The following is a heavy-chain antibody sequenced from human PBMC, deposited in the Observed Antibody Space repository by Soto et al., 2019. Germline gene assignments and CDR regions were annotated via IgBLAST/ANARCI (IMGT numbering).Heavy chain of an antibody. CDR3: ATVPYYYDSSGYYYPRGHFYY. CDR1: GASMSSYY. Sequence: LTCIVSGASMSSYYWSWIRQPPGKGLEWIGYMYYSGSTNYNPSLKSRVTISLDTSKNQFSLKLTSVTAADTAVYYCATVPYYYDSSGYYYPRGHFYYWGQGTLVTVCS. V-gene: IGHV4-59*01. CDR2: MYYSGST. D-gene: IGHD3-22*01. J-gene: IGHJ4*02.